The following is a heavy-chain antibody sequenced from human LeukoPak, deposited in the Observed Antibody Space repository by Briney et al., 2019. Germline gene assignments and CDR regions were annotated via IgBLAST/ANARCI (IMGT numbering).Heavy chain of an antibody. Sequence: PGGSLRLSCAASGFIFTSYWMSWVRQAPGKGLEWVANIKQDGSEKYYVDSVKGRFTSSRDNATNPLYLQMNSLRADDTAVYYCARVSSSGWDYYYYYYMDVWGKGTTVTVSS. J-gene: IGHJ6*03. CDR1: GFIFTSYW. CDR3: ARVSSSGWDYYYYYYMDV. V-gene: IGHV3-7*01. D-gene: IGHD6-19*01. CDR2: IKQDGSEK.